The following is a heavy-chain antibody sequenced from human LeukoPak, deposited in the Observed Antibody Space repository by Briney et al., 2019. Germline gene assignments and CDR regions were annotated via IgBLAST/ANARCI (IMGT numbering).Heavy chain of an antibody. CDR3: ARDGVLRFLEWPHMDV. Sequence: PGGSLRLSCAASGFTFSSYSMNWVRQAPGKGLEWVSYISSSSSTIYYADSVKGRFTISRDNAKNSLYLQMNSLRVEDTAVYYCARDGVLRFLEWPHMDVWGKGTTVTVSS. V-gene: IGHV3-48*01. CDR2: ISSSSSTI. J-gene: IGHJ6*03. D-gene: IGHD3-3*01. CDR1: GFTFSSYS.